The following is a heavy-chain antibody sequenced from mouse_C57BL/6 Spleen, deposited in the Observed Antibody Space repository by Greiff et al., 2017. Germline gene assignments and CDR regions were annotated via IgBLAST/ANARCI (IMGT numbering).Heavy chain of an antibody. CDR3: ATGKIRRGMDY. Sequence: VQLKQSGPELVKPGASVKIPCKASGYKFTDYNLDGVKQSQGKSLEWIGGINPKNGGTISTQKFQGKATLTVDKSSSTAYMELRSLTSEDTAVYYCATGKIRRGMDYWGQGTSVTVSS. CDR2: INPKNGGT. V-gene: IGHV1-18*01. J-gene: IGHJ4*01. D-gene: IGHD2-12*01. CDR1: GYKFTDYN.